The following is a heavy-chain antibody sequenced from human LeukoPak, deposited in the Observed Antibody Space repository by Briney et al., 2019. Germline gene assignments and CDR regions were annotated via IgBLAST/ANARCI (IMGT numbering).Heavy chain of an antibody. CDR2: ISGGGDAT. CDR1: DFSFITYA. CDR3: AKPAKTDYADY. V-gene: IGHV3-23*01. Sequence: GGSLRLSCAASDFSFITYAMSWVRQAPGKGLEWVSTISGGGDATYYADSVKGRFTISRDNSKNTLYLQMNSLRAGDTAVYYCAKPAKTDYADYWGQGTLVTVSS. J-gene: IGHJ4*02. D-gene: IGHD1-14*01.